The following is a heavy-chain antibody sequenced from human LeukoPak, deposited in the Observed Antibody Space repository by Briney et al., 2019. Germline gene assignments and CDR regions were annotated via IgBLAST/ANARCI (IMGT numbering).Heavy chain of an antibody. CDR3: ASTTVTKGY. V-gene: IGHV4-30-4*08. J-gene: IGHJ4*02. CDR1: GGSIRSGDYY. D-gene: IGHD4-17*01. Sequence: SETLSLTCTVSGGSIRSGDYYWSWIRQPPGKGLEWIGYIYYSGNTYYNPSLKSRVTISVDTSKNQFSLKLSSVTAADTAVYYCASTTVTKGYWGQGTLVTVSS. CDR2: IYYSGNT.